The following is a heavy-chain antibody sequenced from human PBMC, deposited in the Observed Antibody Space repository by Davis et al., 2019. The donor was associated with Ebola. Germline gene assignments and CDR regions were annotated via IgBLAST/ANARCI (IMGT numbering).Heavy chain of an antibody. CDR3: AKTGYYPFDY. J-gene: IGHJ4*02. CDR2: IPHVGSEK. D-gene: IGHD3-9*01. CDR1: GFTFSTYY. Sequence: GGSLRLSCAASGFTFSTYYITWVRQAPGKGLEWVATIPHVGSEKFYVDSVYGRFTSSRDNAKNSVYLQMNSLRAEDTAVYYCAKTGYYPFDYWGQGTLVTVSS. V-gene: IGHV3-7*01.